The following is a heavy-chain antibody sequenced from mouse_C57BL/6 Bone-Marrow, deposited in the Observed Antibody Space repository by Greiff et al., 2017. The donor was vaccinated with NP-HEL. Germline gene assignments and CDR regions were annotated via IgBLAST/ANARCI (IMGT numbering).Heavy chain of an antibody. D-gene: IGHD2-4*01. V-gene: IGHV5-9*01. CDR3: SRHTHDYDGFDY. CDR2: ISGGGGNT. J-gene: IGHJ2*01. Sequence: EVMLVESGGGLVKPGGSLKLSCAASGFTFSSYTMSWVRQTPEKRLEWVATISGGGGNTYYPDSVKGRFTISRDNAKNTLYLQMSSLRSEDTALYYCSRHTHDYDGFDYWGQGTTLTVSS. CDR1: GFTFSSYT.